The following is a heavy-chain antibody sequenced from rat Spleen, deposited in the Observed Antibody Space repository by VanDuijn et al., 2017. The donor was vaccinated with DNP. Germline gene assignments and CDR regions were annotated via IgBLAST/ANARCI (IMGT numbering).Heavy chain of an antibody. J-gene: IGHJ2*01. CDR3: GTLGGY. CDR2: IWRGGNT. D-gene: IGHD1-11*01. V-gene: IGHV2-4*01. CDR1: GFSLISYG. Sequence: QGQLKESGPGLVQPSQTLSLTCTVSGFSLISYGVSWVRQPPGKGLEWIGSIWRGGNTDYNSAFKSRLSITWDTSKSQVFLTMNSLQTDDTAVYYCGTLGGYWGQGVMVTVSS.